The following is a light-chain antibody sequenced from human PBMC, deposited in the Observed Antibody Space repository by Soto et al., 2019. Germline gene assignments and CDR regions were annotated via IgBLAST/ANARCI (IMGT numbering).Light chain of an antibody. V-gene: IGKV1-5*03. J-gene: IGKJ2*01. Sequence: DIPMTQSPSTLSASVGDRVTITCRASQSISSWLAWYQQKPGKPPKLLIYKASSLESGVPSRFSGIGSGTEFTLTISSLQPEDFATYYCQQYNNYSYTFGQGTKLEIK. CDR1: QSISSW. CDR2: KAS. CDR3: QQYNNYSYT.